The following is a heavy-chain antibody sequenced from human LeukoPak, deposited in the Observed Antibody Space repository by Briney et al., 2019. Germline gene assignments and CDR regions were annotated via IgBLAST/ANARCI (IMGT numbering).Heavy chain of an antibody. CDR2: IYPGDSDT. V-gene: IGHV5-51*01. CDR1: GYGFTSYW. J-gene: IGHJ4*02. CDR3: ARRGRRAAPFDY. Sequence: GESRKISCNGSGYGFTSYWICWVRQMPGKGLEWMGTIYPGDSDTRYSPSFQGQVTISADKSISTAYLQWSSLKASDTAMHYCARRGRRAAPFDYWGQGTLVTVSS. D-gene: IGHD6-6*01.